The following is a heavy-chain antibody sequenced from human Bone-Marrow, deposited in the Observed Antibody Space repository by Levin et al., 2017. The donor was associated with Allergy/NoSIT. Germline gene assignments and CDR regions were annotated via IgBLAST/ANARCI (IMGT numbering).Heavy chain of an antibody. D-gene: IGHD6-19*01. Sequence: ASVKVSCKASGGTFSSYAISWVRQAPGQGLEWMGGIIPIFGTANYAQKFQGRVTITADESTSTAYMELSSLRSEDTAVYYCAREAGTDGAFDIWGQGTMVTVSS. CDR1: GGTFSSYA. CDR3: AREAGTDGAFDI. J-gene: IGHJ3*02. V-gene: IGHV1-69*13. CDR2: IIPIFGTA.